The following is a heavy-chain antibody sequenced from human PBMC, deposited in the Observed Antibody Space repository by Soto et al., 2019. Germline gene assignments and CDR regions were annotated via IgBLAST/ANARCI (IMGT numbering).Heavy chain of an antibody. Sequence: SETLSLTCAVSGGSISTYYWSWIRQPPGKGLEWIGYIYYTGSANYNPSFKSRVTISVDTSKNQFSLKLSSVTAADTAVYYCAREGTNGDPGIDYSGQGTLVTVSS. CDR1: GGSISTYY. D-gene: IGHD2-8*01. V-gene: IGHV4-59*12. J-gene: IGHJ4*02. CDR2: IYYTGSA. CDR3: AREGTNGDPGIDY.